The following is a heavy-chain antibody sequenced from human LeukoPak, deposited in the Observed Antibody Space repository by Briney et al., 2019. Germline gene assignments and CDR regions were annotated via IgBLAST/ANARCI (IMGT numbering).Heavy chain of an antibody. D-gene: IGHD3-22*01. CDR2: INPNSGGT. V-gene: IGHV1-2*02. J-gene: IGHJ4*02. CDR3: ARDTYDSSGYYI. CDR1: GYTFTDYY. Sequence: ASVKVSCKASGYTFTDYYMHWVRQAPGQGLEWMGWINPNSGGTNYAQKFQGRVTMTRDTSISTVYMELSSLRSDDTALYYCARDTYDSSGYYIWGQGTLVTVSS.